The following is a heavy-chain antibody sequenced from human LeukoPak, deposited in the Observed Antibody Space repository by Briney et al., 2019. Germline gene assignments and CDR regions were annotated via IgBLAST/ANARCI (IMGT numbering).Heavy chain of an antibody. CDR3: ARMNQSIAVAGTFDY. V-gene: IGHV3-7*01. D-gene: IGHD6-19*01. CDR2: IKQDGSEK. CDR1: GFTFSSYW. Sequence: GGSLRLSWAAAGFTFSSYWMSWVRQAPGKGLEWVANIKQDGSEKYYVDSVKGRFTISRDNAKNSLYLQMNSLRAEDTAVYYCARMNQSIAVAGTFDYWGQGTLVTVSS. J-gene: IGHJ4*02.